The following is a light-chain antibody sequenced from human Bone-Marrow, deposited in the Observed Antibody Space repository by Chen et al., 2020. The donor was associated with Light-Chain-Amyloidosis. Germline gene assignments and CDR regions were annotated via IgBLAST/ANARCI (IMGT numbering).Light chain of an antibody. CDR3: QSADSSGTYEVI. CDR2: KDT. J-gene: IGLJ2*01. Sequence: SYELTQPPSVSVSPGPTATITCSGDDLPTKYAYWYQQKPGQAPVLVIHKDTERPSGSSERFSGASSGTTATLTISGVQAEDEADYHCQSADSSGTYEVIFGGGTKLTVL. V-gene: IGLV3-25*03. CDR1: DLPTKY.